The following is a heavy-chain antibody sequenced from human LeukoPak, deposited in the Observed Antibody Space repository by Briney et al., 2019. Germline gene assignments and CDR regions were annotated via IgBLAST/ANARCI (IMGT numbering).Heavy chain of an antibody. J-gene: IGHJ4*02. CDR1: GGSFSGYY. CDR3: ASGGAARLLDY. D-gene: IGHD6-6*01. CDR2: INHSGST. V-gene: IGHV4-34*01. Sequence: SETLSLTCAVYGGSFSGYYWSWIRQPPGKGLEWIGEINHSGSTNYNPSLKSRVTISVDTSKNQFSLKLSSVTAADTAVYYCASGGAARLLDYWGQGTLVTVSS.